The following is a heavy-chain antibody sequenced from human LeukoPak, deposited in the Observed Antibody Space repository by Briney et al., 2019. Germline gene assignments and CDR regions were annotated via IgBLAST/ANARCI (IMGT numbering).Heavy chain of an antibody. J-gene: IGHJ4*02. Sequence: GGSLRLSCAASGFTFSSYAMSWVRQVPGKGLEWVSAISGSGGFTHCADSVKGRFTIPRDNSKSTLFLQMNSLRAEDTAVYYCAKDRLSGSYYDYWGQGTLVTVSS. CDR2: ISGSGGFT. V-gene: IGHV3-23*01. D-gene: IGHD1-26*01. CDR3: AKDRLSGSYYDY. CDR1: GFTFSSYA.